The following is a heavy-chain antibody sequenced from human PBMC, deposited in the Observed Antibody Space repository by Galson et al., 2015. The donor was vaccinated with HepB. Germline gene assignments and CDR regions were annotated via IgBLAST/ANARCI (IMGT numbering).Heavy chain of an antibody. CDR3: ATVRYSGYGLDY. Sequence: SVKVSCKVSGYTLTELSMHWVRQAPGKGLEWMGGFDPEDGETIYAQKFQGRVTMTEDTSTDTAYMELSSLRSEDTAVYYCATVRYSGYGLDYWGQGTLVTVSS. CDR2: FDPEDGET. V-gene: IGHV1-24*01. J-gene: IGHJ4*02. D-gene: IGHD5-12*01. CDR1: GYTLTELS.